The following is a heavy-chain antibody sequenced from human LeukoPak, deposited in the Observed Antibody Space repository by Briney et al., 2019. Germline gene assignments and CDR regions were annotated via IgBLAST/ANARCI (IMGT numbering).Heavy chain of an antibody. D-gene: IGHD5-18*01. J-gene: IGHJ4*02. V-gene: IGHV1-2*02. CDR3: ATTSGYNYGYNY. CDR2: INPNSGGT. Sequence: EASVKASCKASGYTFTGYYMHWVRQAPGQGLEWMGWINPNSGGTNYAQKFQGRVTMTRGTSISTAYMEVSRLRSDDTAVYYCATTSGYNYGYNYWGQGTLVTVSS. CDR1: GYTFTGYY.